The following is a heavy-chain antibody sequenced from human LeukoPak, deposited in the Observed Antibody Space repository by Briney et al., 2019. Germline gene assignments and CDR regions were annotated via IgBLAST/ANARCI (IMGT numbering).Heavy chain of an antibody. CDR3: ARDLRRLGII. CDR2: IHYSGST. Sequence: SETLSLTCTVSGGSISSYYWSWLRQPPGKGLEWIGYIHYSGSTKYNPSLKSRVTISIDTSKNQFSMRLRSVTAADTAVYYCARDLRRLGIIWGQGTMVTVSS. J-gene: IGHJ3*02. V-gene: IGHV4-59*12. D-gene: IGHD5-24*01. CDR1: GGSISSYY.